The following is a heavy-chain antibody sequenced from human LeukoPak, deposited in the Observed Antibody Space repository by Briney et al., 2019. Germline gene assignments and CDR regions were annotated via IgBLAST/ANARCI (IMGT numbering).Heavy chain of an antibody. CDR1: GFTFSSYG. Sequence: GGSLRLSCAASGFTFSSYGMHWVRQAPGKGLERVAVISYDGSNKYYADSVKGRFTISRDNSKNTLYLQMNSLRAEDTAVYYCAKGTIGGYSYGYLDYWGQGTLVTVSS. CDR3: AKGTIGGYSYGYLDY. D-gene: IGHD5-18*01. CDR2: ISYDGSNK. J-gene: IGHJ4*02. V-gene: IGHV3-30*18.